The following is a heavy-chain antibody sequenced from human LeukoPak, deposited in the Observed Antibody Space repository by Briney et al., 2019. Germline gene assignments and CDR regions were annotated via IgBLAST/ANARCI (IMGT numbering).Heavy chain of an antibody. Sequence: ASVKVSCKASGYTFTGYYMHWVRQAPGQGLEWMGWINPNSGGTNYAQKFQGWVTMTRDTSISTAYMELSRLRSEDTAVYYCARGGSVRTYCSSTSCSPFDYWGQGTLVTVSS. D-gene: IGHD2-2*01. CDR2: INPNSGGT. J-gene: IGHJ4*02. CDR3: ARGGSVRTYCSSTSCSPFDY. CDR1: GYTFTGYY. V-gene: IGHV1-2*04.